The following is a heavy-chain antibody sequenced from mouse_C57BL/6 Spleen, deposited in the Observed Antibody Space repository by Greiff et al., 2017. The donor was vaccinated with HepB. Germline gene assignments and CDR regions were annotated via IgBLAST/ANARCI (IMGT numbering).Heavy chain of an antibody. D-gene: IGHD1-1*01. CDR2: IYPGNSDT. CDR1: GYTFTSYW. Sequence: VQLQQSGTVLARPGASVKMSCKTSGYTFTSYWMHWVKQRPGQGLEWIGAIYPGNSDTSYNQKFKGKAKLTAVTSASTAYMELSSLTNEDSAVYYCTRPRIITTVPFWYFDVWGTGTTVTVSS. CDR3: TRPRIITTVPFWYFDV. J-gene: IGHJ1*03. V-gene: IGHV1-5*01.